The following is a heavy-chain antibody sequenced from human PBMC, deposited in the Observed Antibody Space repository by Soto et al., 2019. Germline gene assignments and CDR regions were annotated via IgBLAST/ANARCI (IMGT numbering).Heavy chain of an antibody. V-gene: IGHV3-48*02. Sequence: EVQLVESGGGLVQPGGSLRLSCEASGFTLSSYSMNWARQAPGQGLEWVSYISSSSSTTYYADSVKGRFTISRDNAKNSLYLQMNSLRDEDTAVYYCARDNPRSSGWDVWGQGTTVTVSS. J-gene: IGHJ6*02. CDR1: GFTLSSYS. CDR2: ISSSSSTT. CDR3: ARDNPRSSGWDV.